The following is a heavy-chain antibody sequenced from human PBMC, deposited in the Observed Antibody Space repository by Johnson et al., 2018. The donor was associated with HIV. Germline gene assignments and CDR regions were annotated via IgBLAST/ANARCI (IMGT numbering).Heavy chain of an antibody. V-gene: IGHV3-30-3*01. Sequence: QVQLVESGGDMVQPGRSLRLSCAASGFTFSSYAMHWVRQAPGKGLEWVAVISYDGSNKYYADSVKGRFTISRDNSKNTLYLQMNSLRAEDTAVYYCARMAAHVSDFWGQGTMVTVSS. J-gene: IGHJ3*01. D-gene: IGHD5-24*01. CDR2: ISYDGSNK. CDR3: ARMAAHVSDF. CDR1: GFTFSSYA.